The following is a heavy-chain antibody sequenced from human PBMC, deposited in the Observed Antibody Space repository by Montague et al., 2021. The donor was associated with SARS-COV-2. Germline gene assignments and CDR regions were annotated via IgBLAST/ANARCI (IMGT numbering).Heavy chain of an antibody. Sequence: SETLSLTCAVSGAPLSGYFWSLIRPTPGNGRGSIVLFSHVEATKSNPPPKSRAPVSAHTSRNQFSPKLSSVTAADTVVYYFAKAPTFYDVFTGHDSELDVWGRGTMIIVSS. CDR3: AKAPTFYDVFTGHDSELDV. V-gene: IGHV4-34*01. J-gene: IGHJ3*01. CDR1: GAPLSGYF. D-gene: IGHD3-9*01. CDR2: FSHVEAT.